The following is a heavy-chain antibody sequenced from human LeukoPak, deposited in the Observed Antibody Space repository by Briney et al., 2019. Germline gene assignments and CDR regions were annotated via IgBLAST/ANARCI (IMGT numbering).Heavy chain of an antibody. J-gene: IGHJ5*02. D-gene: IGHD3-10*01. CDR2: INHSGST. CDR1: GGSFSGYY. Sequence: PSETLSLTCAVYGGSFSGYYWSWIRQPPGKGLEWIGEINHSGSTNYNPSLKSRVTISVDTSKNQFSLKLSSVTAADTAVYYCARGQRYYGSGSYRVRNWFDPWGQGTLVTVSS. CDR3: ARGQRYYGSGSYRVRNWFDP. V-gene: IGHV4-34*01.